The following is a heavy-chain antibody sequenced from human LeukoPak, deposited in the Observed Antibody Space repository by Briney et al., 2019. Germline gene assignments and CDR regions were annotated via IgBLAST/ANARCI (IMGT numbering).Heavy chain of an antibody. Sequence: SETLSLTCTVSVGSMNSHYWSWIRQPRGKGLEWIGYMLDTVTTKDNPSLKSRFTLSADTSKNQFSLRLTSVTAADTAVYYCATIKRGNIYGYFDFWGQGILVTVSS. J-gene: IGHJ4*02. V-gene: IGHV4-59*11. CDR2: MLDTVTT. D-gene: IGHD5-18*01. CDR1: VGSMNSHY. CDR3: ATIKRGNIYGYFDF.